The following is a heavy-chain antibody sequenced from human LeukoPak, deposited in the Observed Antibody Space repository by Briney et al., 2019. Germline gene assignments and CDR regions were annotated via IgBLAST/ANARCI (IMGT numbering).Heavy chain of an antibody. Sequence: GGSLRLSCAASGFTFSSYTMSWVRQAPGKGLEWVSTITTSDSNTYYADSVKGRFTVSRDNSKNTLYLQMNSLRAEDTAVYYCAKDGGLWVSAHWGDSWGRGTLVTVSS. D-gene: IGHD7-27*01. CDR2: ITTSDSNT. J-gene: IGHJ4*02. V-gene: IGHV3-23*01. CDR3: AKDGGLWVSAHWGDS. CDR1: GFTFSSYT.